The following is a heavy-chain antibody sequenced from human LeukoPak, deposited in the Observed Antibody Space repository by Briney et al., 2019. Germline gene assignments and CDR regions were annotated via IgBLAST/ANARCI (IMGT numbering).Heavy chain of an antibody. CDR3: AIVSGVYGSGSYVLDY. CDR1: GYTFTSYD. V-gene: IGHV1-69*13. J-gene: IGHJ4*02. D-gene: IGHD3-10*01. CDR2: IIPIFGTA. Sequence: GASVKVSCKASGYTFTSYDINWVRQAPGQGLEWMGGIIPIFGTANYAQKFQGRVTITADESTSTAYMELSSLRSEDTAVYYCAIVSGVYGSGSYVLDYWGQGTLVTVSS.